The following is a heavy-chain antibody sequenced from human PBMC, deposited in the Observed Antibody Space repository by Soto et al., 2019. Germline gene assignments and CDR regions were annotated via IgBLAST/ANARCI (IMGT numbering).Heavy chain of an antibody. D-gene: IGHD3-22*01. Sequence: GGSLRLSCAASGFTFSSYGMHWVRQAPGKGLEWVAVISYDGSNKYYADSVKGRFTISRDNSKNTLYLQMNSLRAEDTAVYYCAKDSSDSSGYYYVGAFDIWGQGTMVTVSS. V-gene: IGHV3-30*18. CDR2: ISYDGSNK. J-gene: IGHJ3*02. CDR3: AKDSSDSSGYYYVGAFDI. CDR1: GFTFSSYG.